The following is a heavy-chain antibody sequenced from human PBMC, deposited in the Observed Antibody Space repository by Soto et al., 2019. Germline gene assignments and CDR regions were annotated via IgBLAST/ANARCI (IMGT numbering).Heavy chain of an antibody. D-gene: IGHD2-21*01. CDR2: IYYSGTA. J-gene: IGHJ6*03. V-gene: IGHV4-59*01. CDR3: ARTWYSYYYMDV. CDR1: GGSISDYF. Sequence: QVQLQESGPGLVRPSETLSLTCTVAGGSISDYFWSWIRQPPGKGLEWIGYIYYSGTATYKPSLKSRVTMSIDTSKKQLSLKMTSLTAADTAVYYCARTWYSYYYMDVWGKGTTVTVSS.